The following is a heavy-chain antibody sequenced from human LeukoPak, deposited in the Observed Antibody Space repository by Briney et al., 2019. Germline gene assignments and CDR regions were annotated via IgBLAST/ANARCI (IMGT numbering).Heavy chain of an antibody. Sequence: GGSLRLSCAASGFPFSSYAMSWVRQAPGKGLGWVSGISGAGGSTYYADSVKGRFTISRDNSKDTLYLQMNSLRAEDTAIYYCVKLRTGTATNFDYWGQGTLVTVSS. D-gene: IGHD1-1*01. CDR1: GFPFSSYA. J-gene: IGHJ4*02. CDR3: VKLRTGTATNFDY. V-gene: IGHV3-23*01. CDR2: ISGAGGST.